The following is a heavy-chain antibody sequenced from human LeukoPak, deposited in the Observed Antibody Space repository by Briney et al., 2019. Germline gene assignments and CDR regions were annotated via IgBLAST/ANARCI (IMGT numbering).Heavy chain of an antibody. CDR1: GFTFSDYY. Sequence: PGGSLRLSCAASGFTFSDYYMSWIRQAPGKGLEWVSYIRSSGSTIYYADSVKGRFTISRDNAKNSLYLQMNSLRAEDTALYYCARDLTDYGAFDYWGQGTLVTVSS. D-gene: IGHD4-17*01. J-gene: IGHJ4*02. V-gene: IGHV3-11*01. CDR2: IRSSGSTI. CDR3: ARDLTDYGAFDY.